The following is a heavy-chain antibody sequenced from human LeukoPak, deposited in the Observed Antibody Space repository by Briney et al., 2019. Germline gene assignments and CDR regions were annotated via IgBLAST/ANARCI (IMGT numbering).Heavy chain of an antibody. V-gene: IGHV3-33*06. CDR2: IWNDGSEI. J-gene: IGHJ4*02. CDR1: GFTFSSYS. D-gene: IGHD1-1*01. CDR3: AKDLTTGTLSSDC. Sequence: GGSLRLSCAASGFTFSSYSMNWVRQAPGKGLEWVAVIWNDGSEIYYADSVKGRFTISRDNSKNTLYLQMNSLRAEDTAVYYCAKDLTTGTLSSDCWGQGTLVTVSS.